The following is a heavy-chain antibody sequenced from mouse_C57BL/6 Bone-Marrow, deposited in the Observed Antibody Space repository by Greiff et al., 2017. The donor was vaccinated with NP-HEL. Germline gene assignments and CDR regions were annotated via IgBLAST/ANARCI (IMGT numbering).Heavy chain of an antibody. CDR3: ARWDMGHSYARDY. J-gene: IGHJ4*01. CDR1: GYTFTSYW. V-gene: IGHV1-7*01. D-gene: IGHD3-3*01. Sequence: QVQLQQSGAELAKPGASVKLSCKASGYTFTSYWMHWVKQRPGQGLEWIGYINPSSGYTKYNQKFKDKATLTADKSSSTAYMQLSRLTYEDSAVFSLARWDMGHSYARDYWGKGPSVPVPS. CDR2: INPSSGYT.